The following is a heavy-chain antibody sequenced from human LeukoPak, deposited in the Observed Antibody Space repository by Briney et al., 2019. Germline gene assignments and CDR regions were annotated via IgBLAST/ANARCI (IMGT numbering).Heavy chain of an antibody. J-gene: IGHJ4*02. D-gene: IGHD3-22*01. CDR1: GGSVSSYY. CDR3: ARGHRSIPPDTYYYDSSGYYYVY. CDR2: IYYSGST. Sequence: SETLSLTCTVSGGSVSSYYWSWIRQPPGKGLEWIGYIYYSGSTNYNPSLKSRVTISVDTSKNQFSLKLSSVTAADTAVYYCARGHRSIPPDTYYYDSSGYYYVYWGQGTLVTVSS. V-gene: IGHV4-59*02.